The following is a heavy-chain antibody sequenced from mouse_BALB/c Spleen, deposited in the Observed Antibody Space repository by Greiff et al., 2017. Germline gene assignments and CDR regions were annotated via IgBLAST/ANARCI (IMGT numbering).Heavy chain of an antibody. V-gene: IGHV1-87*01. D-gene: IGHD1-1*01. CDR2: IYPGDGDT. Sequence: VQLQQSGAELARPGASVKLSCKASGYTFTSYWMQWVKQRPGQGLEWIGAIYPGDGDTRYTQKFKGKATLTADKSSSTAYMQLSSLASEDSAVYYCARQYYGSSWGDYWGQGTTLTVSS. J-gene: IGHJ2*01. CDR1: GYTFTSYW. CDR3: ARQYYGSSWGDY.